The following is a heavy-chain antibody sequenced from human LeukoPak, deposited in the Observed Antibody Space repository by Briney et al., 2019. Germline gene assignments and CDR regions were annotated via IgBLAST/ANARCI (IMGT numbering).Heavy chain of an antibody. J-gene: IGHJ4*02. D-gene: IGHD3-3*02. CDR1: GFTFTSSA. V-gene: IGHV1-58*01. CDR3: AAGIQDIFGVVIIGGFNFDY. CDR2: IVVGSGNT. Sequence: AVKVSCKASGFTFTSSAVQWVRQARGQRREWIGWIVVGSGNTNYAQKSQERVTITRDTTTSTAYMELSSLRSEETAVYYCAAGIQDIFGVVIIGGFNFDYWGQGTLVTVSS.